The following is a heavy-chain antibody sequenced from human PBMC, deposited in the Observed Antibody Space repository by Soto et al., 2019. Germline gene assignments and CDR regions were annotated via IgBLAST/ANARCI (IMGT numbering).Heavy chain of an antibody. J-gene: IGHJ6*02. V-gene: IGHV3-23*01. CDR3: AKGGILYYYGMDV. D-gene: IGHD2-15*01. CDR1: GFTFSSYA. CDR2: ISGSGGST. Sequence: EVQLLESGGGLVQPGGSLRLSCAASGFTFSSYAMSWVRQAPGKGLEWVSAISGSGGSTYYADSVKGRFTISRDNSKNTPYLQMNSLRAEGTAVYYAAKGGILYYYGMDVWGQGTTVTGSS.